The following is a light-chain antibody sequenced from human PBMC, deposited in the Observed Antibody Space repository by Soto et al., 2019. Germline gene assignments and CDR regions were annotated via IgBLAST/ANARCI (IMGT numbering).Light chain of an antibody. J-gene: IGKJ3*01. CDR1: QSISSW. CDR3: QQYNSYSFT. V-gene: IGKV1-5*01. Sequence: DIQMTQSPSTLSACVGDRVTITCRASQSISSWLAWYQQKPGKAPKLLIYDASSLESGVPSRFSGSGSGTEFTLTISSLQPDDFATYYCQQYNSYSFTFGPGTKVDIK. CDR2: DAS.